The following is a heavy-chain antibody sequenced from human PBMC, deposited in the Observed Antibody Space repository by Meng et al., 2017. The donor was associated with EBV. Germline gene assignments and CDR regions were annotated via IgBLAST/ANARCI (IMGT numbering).Heavy chain of an antibody. V-gene: IGHV1-18*01. CDR2: ISAYNGNT. CDR3: ARGLDYFDY. Sequence: QLVEAGTGVEKQAAWSKVSCKASCYTCTSYGSSWVRQAPGQGLEWRGWISAYNGNTNYAQKLQGRVTMTTDTSTITSYMELRSLRSDDTAVYYCARGLDYFDYWGQGTLVTVSS. CDR1: CYTCTSYG. J-gene: IGHJ4*02.